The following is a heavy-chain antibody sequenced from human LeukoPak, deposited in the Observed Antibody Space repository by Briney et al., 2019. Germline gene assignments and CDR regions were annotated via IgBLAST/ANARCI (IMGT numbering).Heavy chain of an antibody. CDR2: INWNGGST. J-gene: IGHJ6*03. D-gene: IGHD3-10*01. CDR3: ARVIYYGSGRNNYCCYYYMDV. Sequence: GGSLRLSCAASGFTFDDYGMSWVRQAPGKGLEWVSGINWNGGSTGYADSVKGRFTISRDNAKNSLYLQMNTLRAEDTAVYYCARVIYYGSGRNNYCCYYYMDVWGKGTTVTISS. CDR1: GFTFDDYG. V-gene: IGHV3-20*04.